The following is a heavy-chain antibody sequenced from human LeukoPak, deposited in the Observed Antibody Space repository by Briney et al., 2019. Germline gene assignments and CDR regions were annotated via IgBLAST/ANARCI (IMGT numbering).Heavy chain of an antibody. Sequence: GGSLRLSCAASGFTLSSYWMHWVRQAPGKGLVWVSRIYIDGSRTNYADSVKGRFTISRDNAKNTLYLQMNSLRAEDTAVYYCARALAGTAFDYWGQGTLVTVSS. V-gene: IGHV3-74*01. CDR2: IYIDGSRT. CDR1: GFTLSSYW. J-gene: IGHJ4*02. D-gene: IGHD6-19*01. CDR3: ARALAGTAFDY.